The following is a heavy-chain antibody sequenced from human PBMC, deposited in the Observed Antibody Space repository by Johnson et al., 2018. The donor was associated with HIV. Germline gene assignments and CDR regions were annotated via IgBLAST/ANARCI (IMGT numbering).Heavy chain of an antibody. CDR3: AKFGEQWLVQYAFDI. Sequence: QEQLVESGGGVVQPGRSLRLSCAVSGFTFRTYAMHWVRQAPGKGLEWVAVLSYDGSKEYYVDSVKGRFNLSRDSSKNTLYLQMKSLRAEDTAVYYCAKFGEQWLVQYAFDIWGQGTMVTVSS. V-gene: IGHV3-30-3*02. J-gene: IGHJ3*02. CDR2: LSYDGSKE. D-gene: IGHD6-19*01. CDR1: GFTFRTYA.